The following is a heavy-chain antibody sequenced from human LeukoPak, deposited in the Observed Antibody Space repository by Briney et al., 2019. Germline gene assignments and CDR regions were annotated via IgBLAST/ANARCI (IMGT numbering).Heavy chain of an antibody. Sequence: SETLSLTCTVSDVSISPYYWSWIRQPPGKGLEWLAYIYYSGTTNYNPSLMSRVTISVDTSKSQFSLKLDSVTAADTAVYYCARHGGSHFLYWGQGILVTVSS. D-gene: IGHD3-16*01. V-gene: IGHV4-59*08. CDR2: IYYSGTT. CDR1: DVSISPYY. CDR3: ARHGGSHFLY. J-gene: IGHJ4*02.